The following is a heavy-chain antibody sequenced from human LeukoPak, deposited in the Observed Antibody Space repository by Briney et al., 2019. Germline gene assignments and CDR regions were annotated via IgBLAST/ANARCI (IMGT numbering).Heavy chain of an antibody. CDR1: GGTFSSYA. V-gene: IGHV1-69*04. J-gene: IGHJ4*02. Sequence: ASVTVSCKASGGTFSSYAISWVRQAPGQGLEWMGRIIPIFGIANYAQKFQGRVTITADKSTSTAYMELSSLRSEDTAVYYCAREILSSVGYFDYWGQGILVTVSS. D-gene: IGHD2-15*01. CDR3: AREILSSVGYFDY. CDR2: IIPIFGIA.